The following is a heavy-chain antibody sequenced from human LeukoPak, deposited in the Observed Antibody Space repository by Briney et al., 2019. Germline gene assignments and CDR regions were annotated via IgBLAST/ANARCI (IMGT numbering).Heavy chain of an antibody. Sequence: SETLALTCTVSGGSISSSSYYWGWIRQPPGKGLEWIGSIYYSGSTYYNPSLKSRVTISVDTSKNQFSLKLSSVTATDTAVCYCVRYSSSSGWFDPWGQGTLVTVSS. D-gene: IGHD6-6*01. V-gene: IGHV4-39*01. J-gene: IGHJ5*02. CDR2: IYYSGST. CDR3: VRYSSSSGWFDP. CDR1: GGSISSSSYY.